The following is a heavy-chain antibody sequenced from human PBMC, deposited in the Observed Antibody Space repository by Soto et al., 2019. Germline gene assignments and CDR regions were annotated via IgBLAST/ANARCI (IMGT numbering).Heavy chain of an antibody. Sequence: QVQLVQSGGEVKKPGASVKVSCKTSGYTFTTYGISWVRQAPGQGLEWVGWISAYRGKTHYAQKFQGKVTMTTDTSTNTAYLELGSLISDDTAVYSCARDHYLGDHQSWGQGTLVTVPS. D-gene: IGHD3-16*01. CDR1: GYTFTTYG. J-gene: IGHJ5*02. CDR3: ARDHYLGDHQS. CDR2: ISAYRGKT. V-gene: IGHV1-18*01.